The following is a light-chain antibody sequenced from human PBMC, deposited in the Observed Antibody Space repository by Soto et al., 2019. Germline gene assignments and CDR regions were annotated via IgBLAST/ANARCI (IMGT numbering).Light chain of an antibody. V-gene: IGLV2-8*01. Sequence: QSALTQPPSASGSPGQSVTISCTGTSSDVGGYNYVSWYQQHPGKAPKLMIYEVSKRPSGVPDRFSGSKSDNTASLTVSGLQAEDEADYYCSSYAGSNPVVFGGGTKLTVL. CDR2: EVS. CDR1: SSDVGGYNY. CDR3: SSYAGSNPVV. J-gene: IGLJ2*01.